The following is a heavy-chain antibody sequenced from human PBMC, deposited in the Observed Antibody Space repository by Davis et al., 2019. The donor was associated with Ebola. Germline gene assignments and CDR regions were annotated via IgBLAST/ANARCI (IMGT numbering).Heavy chain of an antibody. CDR3: TTGDIVVVPAVPSRGPY. D-gene: IGHD2-2*01. V-gene: IGHV3-15*01. J-gene: IGHJ4*02. CDR2: IKSKTDGGTT. Sequence: GGSLRLSCAASGFTFSNAWMSWVRQAPGKGLEWVGRIKSKTDGGTTDYAAPVKGRFTISRDDSKNTLYLQMNSLKTEDTAVYYCTTGDIVVVPAVPSRGPYWGQGTLVTVSS. CDR1: GFTFSNAW.